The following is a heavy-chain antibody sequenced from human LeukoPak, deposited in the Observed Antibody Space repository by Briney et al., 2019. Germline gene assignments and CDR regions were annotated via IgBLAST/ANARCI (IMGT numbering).Heavy chain of an antibody. Sequence: GGSLRLSCAASGSGFTFSNSWMSWVRQAPGKGLEWVANIKQDGSKTYYVDSVKGRFIISRDNAKNSLSLQMNNLRAEDTAVYYCATGGFYSNYVAWFDPWGQGTLVTVSS. CDR1: GSGFTFSNSW. D-gene: IGHD4-11*01. J-gene: IGHJ5*02. V-gene: IGHV3-7*01. CDR3: ATGGFYSNYVAWFDP. CDR2: IKQDGSKT.